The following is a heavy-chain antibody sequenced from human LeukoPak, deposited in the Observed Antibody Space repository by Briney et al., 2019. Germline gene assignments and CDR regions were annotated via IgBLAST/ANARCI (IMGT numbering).Heavy chain of an antibody. J-gene: IGHJ4*02. CDR2: IYYSKNT. V-gene: IGHV4-39*01. CDR1: GGSISSSNAY. D-gene: IGHD5-18*01. Sequence: SETLSLTCTVSGGSISSSNAYWGWIRQPPGMGLEWIRSIYYSKNTYYNPSLKSRVTISADTSKNQFSLTLGSVSATDTAVYYCASPRGFSYGYFDNWGQGTLVTVSS. CDR3: ASPRGFSYGYFDN.